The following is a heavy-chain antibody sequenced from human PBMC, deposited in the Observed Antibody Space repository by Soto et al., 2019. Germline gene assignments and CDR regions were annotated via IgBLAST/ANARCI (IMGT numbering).Heavy chain of an antibody. Sequence: ASVKVSCKASGYTFTSYGIHWVRQAPGQRLEWTGWINAGNGNTKYSEKFQGRVTITRDTSASTAYLELSSLRSEDTAVYYCARLRDGMDVWGQGTTVTVSS. J-gene: IGHJ6*02. V-gene: IGHV1-3*01. CDR1: GYTFTSYG. CDR2: INAGNGNT. CDR3: ARLRDGMDV.